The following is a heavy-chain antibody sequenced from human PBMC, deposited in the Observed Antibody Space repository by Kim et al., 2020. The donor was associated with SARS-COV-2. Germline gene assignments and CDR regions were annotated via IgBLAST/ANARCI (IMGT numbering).Heavy chain of an antibody. CDR1: GFTFSSYG. V-gene: IGHV3-30*18. Sequence: GGSLRLSCAASGFTFSSYGMHWVRQAPGKGLESVAVISYDGSNKYYADSVKGRFTISRDNSKNTLYLQMNSLRAEDTAVYYCAKDDFWSGYSADYWGQGT. J-gene: IGHJ4*02. CDR2: ISYDGSNK. CDR3: AKDDFWSGYSADY. D-gene: IGHD3-3*01.